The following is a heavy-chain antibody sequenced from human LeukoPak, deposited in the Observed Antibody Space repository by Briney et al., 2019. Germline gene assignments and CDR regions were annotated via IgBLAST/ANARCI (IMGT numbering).Heavy chain of an antibody. D-gene: IGHD2-2*01. CDR1: GFTFSSYW. CDR2: INQDGSEK. CDR3: AKDLYCSSTSCYEAVY. V-gene: IGHV3-7*03. Sequence: GGSLRLSCAASGFTFSSYWMSWVRQAPGKGLEWVANINQDGSEKYYVDSVKGRFTISRDNAKNSLYLQMNSLRAEDTAVYYCAKDLYCSSTSCYEAVYWGQGTLVTVSS. J-gene: IGHJ4*02.